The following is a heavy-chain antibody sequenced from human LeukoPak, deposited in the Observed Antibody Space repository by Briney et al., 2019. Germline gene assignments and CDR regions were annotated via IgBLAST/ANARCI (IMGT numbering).Heavy chain of an antibody. J-gene: IGHJ3*02. CDR1: GITFSSYA. CDR2: ISYGGTNK. CDR3: ATSASVAENAFDI. V-gene: IGHV3-30*04. D-gene: IGHD6-19*01. Sequence: GGSLRLSCVTSGITFSSYAMDWVRQAPGKGLAWVASISYGGTNKYYADSVKGRFTTSRDDSKNTLYLQMNSLRSEDTAVYYCATSASVAENAFDIWGQGTMVTVSS.